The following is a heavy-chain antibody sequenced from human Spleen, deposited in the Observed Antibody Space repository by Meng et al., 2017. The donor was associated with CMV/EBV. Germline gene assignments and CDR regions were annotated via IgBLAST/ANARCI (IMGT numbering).Heavy chain of an antibody. D-gene: IGHD6-25*01. CDR3: ARHATPSVAAPLDY. Sequence: DDFISSSSSCWGWIRQPPGKGLEWIGGICYSGSTYYNPSLKSRVTISVDTSKNQFSLNLSSVTAADTAVYYCARHATPSVAAPLDYWGQGTLVTVSS. CDR1: DDFISSSSSC. CDR2: ICYSGST. V-gene: IGHV4-39*01. J-gene: IGHJ4*02.